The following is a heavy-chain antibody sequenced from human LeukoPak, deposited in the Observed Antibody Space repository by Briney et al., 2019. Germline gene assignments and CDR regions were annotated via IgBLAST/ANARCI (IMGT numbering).Heavy chain of an antibody. Sequence: GGSLRLSCAASGFTFSSYWMSWVRQAPGKGLEWVANIKQDGSEKYYVDSVKGRFTISRDNAKNSLYLQMNSLRAEDTAVYYCARDNSLYYYYGMDVWGQGTTVTVSS. CDR2: IKQDGSEK. CDR1: GFTFSSYW. J-gene: IGHJ6*02. CDR3: ARDNSLYYYYGMDV. V-gene: IGHV3-7*01. D-gene: IGHD5-18*01.